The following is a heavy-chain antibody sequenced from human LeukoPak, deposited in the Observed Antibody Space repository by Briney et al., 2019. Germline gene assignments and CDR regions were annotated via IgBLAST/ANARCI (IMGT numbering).Heavy chain of an antibody. Sequence: ASAKVSCKVSGYTLTELSMHWVRQAPGKGLEWMGGFDPEDGETTYAQKFQGRVTMTEDTSTDTAYMELSSLRSEDTAVYYCATSNIVGATTGAFDIWGQGTMVTVSS. D-gene: IGHD1-26*01. CDR3: ATSNIVGATTGAFDI. J-gene: IGHJ3*02. V-gene: IGHV1-24*01. CDR2: FDPEDGET. CDR1: GYTLTELS.